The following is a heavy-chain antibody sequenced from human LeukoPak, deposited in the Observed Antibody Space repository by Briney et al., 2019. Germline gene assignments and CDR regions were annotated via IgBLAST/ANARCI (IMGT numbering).Heavy chain of an antibody. V-gene: IGHV3-23*01. D-gene: IGHD3-16*02. CDR3: AKDSLLRLGELSSC. CDR2: ISGSGGST. CDR1: GFTFSSYA. Sequence: GGSLRLSCAASGFTFSSYAMSWVRQAPGKGLEWVSAISGSGGSTYYADSVKGRFTISRDNSKNTLYLQMNSLRAEDTAVYYCAKDSLLRLGELSSCWGQGTLVTVSS. J-gene: IGHJ4*02.